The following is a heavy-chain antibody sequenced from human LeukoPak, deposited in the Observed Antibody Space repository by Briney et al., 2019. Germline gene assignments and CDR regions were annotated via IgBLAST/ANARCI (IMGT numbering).Heavy chain of an antibody. CDR1: GGSISSSSYY. CDR2: IYHSGST. J-gene: IGHJ5*02. V-gene: IGHV4-39*07. CDR3: ARDPYYYGSGSAGAWFDP. D-gene: IGHD3-10*01. Sequence: PSETLSLTCTVSGGSISSSSYYWGWIRQPPGKGLEWIGSIYHSGSTYYNPSLKSRVTISVDTSKNQFSLKLSSVTAADTAVYYCARDPYYYGSGSAGAWFDPWGQGTLVTVSS.